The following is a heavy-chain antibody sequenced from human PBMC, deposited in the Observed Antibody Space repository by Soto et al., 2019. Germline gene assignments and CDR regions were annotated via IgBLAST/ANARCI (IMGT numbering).Heavy chain of an antibody. V-gene: IGHV3-23*01. D-gene: IGHD1-26*01. CDR1: GFTFSSYA. CDR2: ISGSGGST. CDR3: AKDHSGSYYTNPNHFDY. J-gene: IGHJ4*02. Sequence: EVQLLESGGGLVQPGGSLRLSCAASGFTFSSYAMSWVRQAPGKGLEWVSAISGSGGSTYYADSVKGRFTISRDNSKNTLYRQMNSLIAEDTAVYYCAKDHSGSYYTNPNHFDYWGQGTLVTVSS.